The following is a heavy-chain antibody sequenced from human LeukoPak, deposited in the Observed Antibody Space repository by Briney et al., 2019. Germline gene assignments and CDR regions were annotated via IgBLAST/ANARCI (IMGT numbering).Heavy chain of an antibody. CDR2: LNQDGSEK. D-gene: IGHD3/OR15-3a*01. CDR3: ARDGRPPGLYFDS. Sequence: GGSLRLSCAASDFPFSTYWMNWVRQAPGKGLEWVASLNQDGSEKKYVDSVNGRFTISRDNAKNSVSLQMNSLRVEDTAVYYCARDGRPPGLYFDSWGQGTLFTVSS. J-gene: IGHJ4*02. CDR1: DFPFSTYW. V-gene: IGHV3-7*01.